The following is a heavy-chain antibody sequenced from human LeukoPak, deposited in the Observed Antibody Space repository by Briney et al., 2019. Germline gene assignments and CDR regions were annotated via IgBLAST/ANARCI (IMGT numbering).Heavy chain of an antibody. CDR3: ARDLSDIVVVPAATRTFDY. J-gene: IGHJ4*02. Sequence: PGGSLRLSCAASGFTFSSYSMNWVRQAPGKGLEWVSSITSSNNGIYYADSVKGRFTISRDNAKNSLYLQMNSLRAEDTAVYYCARDLSDIVVVPAATRTFDYWGQGTLVTVSS. CDR1: GFTFSSYS. D-gene: IGHD2-2*01. CDR2: ITSSNNGI. V-gene: IGHV3-21*01.